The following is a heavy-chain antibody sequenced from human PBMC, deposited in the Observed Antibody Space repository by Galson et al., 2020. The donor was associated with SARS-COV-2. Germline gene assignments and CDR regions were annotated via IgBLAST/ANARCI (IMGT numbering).Heavy chain of an antibody. Sequence: KISCKASGGTFSSYAISWVRQAPGQGLEWMGGIIPIFGTANYAQKFQARVTITADESTSTAYMELSSLRSEDTAVYYCAGSEYYYDSSGYYYYYYYGMDVWGQGTTVTVSS. V-gene: IGHV1-69*01. J-gene: IGHJ6*01. CDR2: IIPIFGTA. CDR1: GGTFSSYA. CDR3: AGSEYYYDSSGYYYYYYYGMDV. D-gene: IGHD3-22*01.